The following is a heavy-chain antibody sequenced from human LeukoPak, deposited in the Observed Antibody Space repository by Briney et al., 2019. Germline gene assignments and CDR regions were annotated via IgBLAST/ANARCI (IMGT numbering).Heavy chain of an antibody. J-gene: IGHJ4*02. Sequence: GGSLRLSCAASGFTFSSYAMHWVRQAPGKGLEWVAVISYDGSNKYYADSVKGRFTISRDDSKNTLYLQMNSLRAEDTAVYYCARDYPLITMIVGEGEGGFDYWGQGTLVTVSS. CDR2: ISYDGSNK. CDR3: ARDYPLITMIVGEGEGGFDY. CDR1: GFTFSSYA. V-gene: IGHV3-30-3*01. D-gene: IGHD3-22*01.